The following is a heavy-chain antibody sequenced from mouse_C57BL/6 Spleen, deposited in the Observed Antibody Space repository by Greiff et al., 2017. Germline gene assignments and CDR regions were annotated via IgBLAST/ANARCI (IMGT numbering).Heavy chain of an antibody. J-gene: IGHJ2*01. D-gene: IGHD1-1*01. CDR2: INPNNGGT. CDR1: GYTFTDYY. V-gene: IGHV1-26*01. Sequence: EVQLQQSGPELVKPGASVKISCKASGYTFTDYYMNWVKQSHGKSLEWIGDINPNNGGTSYNQKFKGKATLTVDKSSSTAYMELRSLTSEDSAVYYCASNYYYGSSYFDYWGQGTTLTVSS. CDR3: ASNYYYGSSYFDY.